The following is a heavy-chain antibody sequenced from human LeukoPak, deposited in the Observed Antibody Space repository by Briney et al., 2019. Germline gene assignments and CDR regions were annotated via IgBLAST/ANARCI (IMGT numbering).Heavy chain of an antibody. CDR2: IIPIFGTA. Sequence: SVKVSCKASGGTFSSYAISWVRQAPGQGLEWMGGIIPIFGTANYAQKFQGRVTITADESTSTAYMELSSLRSEDTAVYYSARKVPNDSSGYYYRGQFDPWGQGTLVTVSS. J-gene: IGHJ5*02. D-gene: IGHD3-22*01. CDR3: ARKVPNDSSGYYYRGQFDP. V-gene: IGHV1-69*01. CDR1: GGTFSSYA.